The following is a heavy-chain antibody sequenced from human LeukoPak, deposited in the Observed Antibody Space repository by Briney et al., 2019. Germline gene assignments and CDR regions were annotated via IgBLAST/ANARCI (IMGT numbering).Heavy chain of an antibody. CDR1: GFTFDDYA. CDR3: AKGGRTWFDP. V-gene: IGHV3-9*01. J-gene: IGHJ5*02. CDR2: ISWNSGSI. D-gene: IGHD2-15*01. Sequence: PGGSLRLSCAASGFTFDDYAMHWVRQAPGKGLEWVSGISWNSGSIGYADSVKGRFTISRDNAKNSLYLQMNSLRAEDTALYYCAKGGRTWFDPWGQGTLVTVSS.